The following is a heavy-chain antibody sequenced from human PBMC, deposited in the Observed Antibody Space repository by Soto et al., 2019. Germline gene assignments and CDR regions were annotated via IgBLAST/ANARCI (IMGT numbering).Heavy chain of an antibody. CDR1: GASVTSYY. J-gene: IGHJ6*02. CDR3: ARDGVGPHGMDV. Sequence: PSETLSLTCTVSGASVTSYYWSWIRQPAGKGLDWIGRIYSSGNTDYKPSLKSRVTLSLDKSQNQVSLKLSSVTAADSRTYYCARDGVGPHGMDVWGQGSTVT. V-gene: IGHV4-4*07. D-gene: IGHD2-8*01. CDR2: IYSSGNT.